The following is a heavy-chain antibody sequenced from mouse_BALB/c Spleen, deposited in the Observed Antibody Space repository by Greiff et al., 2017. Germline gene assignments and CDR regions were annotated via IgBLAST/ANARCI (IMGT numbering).Heavy chain of an antibody. CDR1: GYTFTDYA. J-gene: IGHJ4*01. CDR2: ISTYYGDA. D-gene: IGHD1-1*01. CDR3: ARDGPITTVVATTRYYYAMDY. V-gene: IGHV1S137*01. Sequence: QVQLQQSGAELVRPGVSVKISCKGSGYTFTDYAMHWVKQSHAKSLEWIGVISTYYGDASYNQKFKGKATMTVDKSSSTAYMELARLTSEDSAIYYCARDGPITTVVATTRYYYAMDYWGQGTSVTVSS.